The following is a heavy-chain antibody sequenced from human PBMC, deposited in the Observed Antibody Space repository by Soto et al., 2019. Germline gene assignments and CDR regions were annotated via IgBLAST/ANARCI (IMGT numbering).Heavy chain of an antibody. V-gene: IGHV3-30*03. CDR1: GFTFSSYG. D-gene: IGHD1-26*01. CDR3: AGEWSSGGP. CDR2: ISYDGSNK. J-gene: IGHJ5*02. Sequence: QVQLVESGGGVVQPGRSLRLSCAASGFTFSSYGMHWVRQAPGKGLEWVAVISYDGSNKYYADSVKGRFTISRDNSKNTLYLQMNSLRAEDTAVYYCAGEWSSGGPWGQGTLVTVSS.